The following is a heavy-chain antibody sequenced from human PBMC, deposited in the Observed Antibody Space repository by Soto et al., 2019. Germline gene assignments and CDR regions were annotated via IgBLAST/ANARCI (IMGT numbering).Heavy chain of an antibody. CDR3: ARDRRFHYDSSGYYLSGYYYYGMDV. V-gene: IGHV4-30-4*01. CDR2: IYYSGST. CDR1: GGSISSGDYY. J-gene: IGHJ6*02. D-gene: IGHD3-22*01. Sequence: QVQLQESGPGLVKPSQTLSLTCTVSGGSISSGDYYWSWIRQPPGKGLEWIGKIYYSGSTHYNPSLKSRVIMSVDTSKNQLSLRLNSVTAADTAVYYCARDRRFHYDSSGYYLSGYYYYGMDVWGQGTTVTVS.